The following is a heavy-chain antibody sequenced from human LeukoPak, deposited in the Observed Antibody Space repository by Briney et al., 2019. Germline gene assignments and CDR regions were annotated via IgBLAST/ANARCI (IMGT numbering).Heavy chain of an antibody. D-gene: IGHD2-15*01. CDR1: GGSISSGSYY. CDR3: ARDAGYCSGGSCLYFDY. Sequence: SQTLSLTCTVSGGSISSGSYYWSWIRQPAGKGLEWIGRIYTSGSTNYNPSLKRRVTISVDTSKNQFSLKLSSVTAADTAVYYCARDAGYCSGGSCLYFDYWGQGTLVTVSS. V-gene: IGHV4-61*02. J-gene: IGHJ4*02. CDR2: IYTSGST.